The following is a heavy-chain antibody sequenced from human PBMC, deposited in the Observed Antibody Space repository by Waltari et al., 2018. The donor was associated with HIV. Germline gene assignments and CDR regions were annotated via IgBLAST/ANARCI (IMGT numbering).Heavy chain of an antibody. CDR1: RVYFPHFL. CDR2: ITYDGRQT. Sequence: QVSLVESGGGVVVPAASLRLTCVISRVYFPHFLSPWVPQTPGSGLEWLALITYDGRQTFYDSAVRGRFTMSRDDSRNTLSLEMRGLRIDDAALYYCAKDLRDRGRPSDLGIFDAWGQGT. V-gene: IGHV3-33*03. J-gene: IGHJ4*02. D-gene: IGHD7-27*01. CDR3: AKDLRDRGRPSDLGIFDA.